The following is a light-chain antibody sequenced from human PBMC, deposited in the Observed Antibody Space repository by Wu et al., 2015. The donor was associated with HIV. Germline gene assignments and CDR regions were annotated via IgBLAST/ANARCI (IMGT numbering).Light chain of an antibody. CDR2: GAS. V-gene: IGKV3-20*01. J-gene: IGKJ1*01. CDR3: QQYGDSRT. Sequence: EVVLTQSPGTLSLSPGEGATLSCRASHSISRSYIAWYQQKPGQAPRLLIYGASSRATGVPDRFSGGGSGTDFTLTISRLEPEDFAVYYCQQYGDSRTFGRGTKVEI. CDR1: HSISRSY.